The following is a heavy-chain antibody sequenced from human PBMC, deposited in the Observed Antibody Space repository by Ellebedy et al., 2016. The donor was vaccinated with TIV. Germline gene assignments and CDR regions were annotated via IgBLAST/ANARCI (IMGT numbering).Heavy chain of an antibody. Sequence: AASVKVSCKASGYTFTSYGISWVRQAPGQGLEWMGRIIPILGIANYAQKFQGRVTITADKSTSTAYMELSSLRSEDTAVYYCASPTPYYYDSSGYYSDWGQGTLVTVSS. J-gene: IGHJ4*02. CDR1: GYTFTSYG. V-gene: IGHV1-69*04. CDR2: IIPILGIA. CDR3: ASPTPYYYDSSGYYSD. D-gene: IGHD3-22*01.